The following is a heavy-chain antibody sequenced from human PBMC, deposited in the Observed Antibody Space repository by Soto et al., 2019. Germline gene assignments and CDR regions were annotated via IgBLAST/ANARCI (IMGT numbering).Heavy chain of an antibody. V-gene: IGHV1-46*01. CDR2: INPSDGSK. J-gene: IGHJ4*02. Sequence: QVQLVQSGAEVKEPGASVKVSCKASGDTFTSYYMHWVRQAPGQGLEWMGKINPSDGSKKYEEKFRGRVTMTRDTSTSTVYMELSSLTSEDTDVYYCARERAVAGTSFDYWGQGTLVTVSS. CDR3: ARERAVAGTSFDY. CDR1: GDTFTSYY. D-gene: IGHD6-19*01.